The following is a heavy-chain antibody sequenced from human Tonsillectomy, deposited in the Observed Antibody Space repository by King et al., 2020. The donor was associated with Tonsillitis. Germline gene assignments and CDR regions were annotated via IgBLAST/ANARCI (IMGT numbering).Heavy chain of an antibody. V-gene: IGHV4-61*02. Sequence: PLQESGPGLVKPSQTLSLTCTVSGGSISSGSYYWSWIRQPAGKGLEWIGRIYTSGSTNYNPSLKSRVTMSIDTSKNQFSLRLSSLTAADTAVFYCAREYYGVGFDPCGQGTLVTVSS. CDR1: GGSISSGSYY. CDR2: IYTSGST. J-gene: IGHJ5*02. D-gene: IGHD3-3*01. CDR3: AREYYGVGFDP.